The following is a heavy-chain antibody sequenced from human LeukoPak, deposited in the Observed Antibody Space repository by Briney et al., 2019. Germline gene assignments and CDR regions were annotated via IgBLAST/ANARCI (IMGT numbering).Heavy chain of an antibody. D-gene: IGHD6-19*01. CDR1: GGSFSGYY. CDR3: ARDPAVAGVDY. V-gene: IGHV4-34*01. Sequence: PSETLSLTCAVYGGSFSGYYWSWIRQPPGKGLEWIGEINHSGSTNYNPSLKSRVTISVDTSKNQFSLKLSSVTAADTAVYYCARDPAVAGVDYWGQGTLVTVSS. J-gene: IGHJ4*02. CDR2: INHSGST.